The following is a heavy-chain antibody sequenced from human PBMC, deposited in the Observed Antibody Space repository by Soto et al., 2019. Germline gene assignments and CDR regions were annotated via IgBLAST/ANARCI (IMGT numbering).Heavy chain of an antibody. D-gene: IGHD3-10*01. CDR2: ISGSGGST. J-gene: IGHJ6*02. CDR1: GFTFSSYA. Sequence: PGGSLRLSCAASGFTFSSYAMSWVRQAPGKGLEWVSAISGSGGSTYYADSVKGRFTISRDNSKNTLYLQMNSLRAEDTAVYYCAKELRITMVRGVIPCYYGMDVWGQGTTVTVSS. CDR3: AKELRITMVRGVIPCYYGMDV. V-gene: IGHV3-23*01.